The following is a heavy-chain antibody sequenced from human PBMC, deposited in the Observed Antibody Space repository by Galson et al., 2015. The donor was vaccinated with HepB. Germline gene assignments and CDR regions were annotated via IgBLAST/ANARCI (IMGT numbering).Heavy chain of an antibody. J-gene: IGHJ5*02. CDR3: AKGPYSNILLSGGWFDP. V-gene: IGHV3-30*18. CDR2: ISPDGNNK. CDR1: GVTFSNAG. Sequence: SLRLSCAASGVTFSNAGMHWVRQAPGKGLEWVASISPDGNNKLYVDSVKGRFTISRDNSKNTLFPQMNSLTGEDTAVYYCAKGPYSNILLSGGWFDPWGQGTLVTVSS. D-gene: IGHD4-11*01.